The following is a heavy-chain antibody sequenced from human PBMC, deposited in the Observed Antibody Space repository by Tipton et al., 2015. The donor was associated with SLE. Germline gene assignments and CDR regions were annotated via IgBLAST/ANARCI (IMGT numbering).Heavy chain of an antibody. V-gene: IGHV4-39*01. J-gene: IGHJ4*02. CDR2: IYYSGST. CDR1: GVPINSYD. D-gene: IGHD4-23*01. Sequence: TLSLTCTVSGVPINSYDWSWIRQPPGKGLEWIGSIYYSGSTYYNPSLKSRVTISVDTSKNQISLKLRSVTAADTAVYYCARHGNQDYWGQGTLVTVSS. CDR3: ARHGNQDY.